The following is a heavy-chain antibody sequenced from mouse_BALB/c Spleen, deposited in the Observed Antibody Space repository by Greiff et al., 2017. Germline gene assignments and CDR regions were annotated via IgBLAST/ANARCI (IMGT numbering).Heavy chain of an antibody. J-gene: IGHJ4*01. CDR2: IWRGGST. CDR3: AKGGYYKDYYAMDY. Sequence: VQRVESGPSLVQPSQSLSITCTVSGFSLTSYGVHWVRQSPGKGLEWLGVIWRGGSTDYNAAFMSRLSITKDNSKSQVFFKMNSLQADDTAIYYCAKGGYYKDYYAMDYWGQGTSVTVSS. V-gene: IGHV2-5-1*01. D-gene: IGHD2-3*01. CDR1: GFSLTSYG.